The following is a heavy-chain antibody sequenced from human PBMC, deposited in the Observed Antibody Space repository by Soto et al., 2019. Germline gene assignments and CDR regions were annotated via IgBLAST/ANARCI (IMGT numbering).Heavy chain of an antibody. CDR2: IYYSGST. Sequence: SETLSLTCTVSGGSISSYYWSWIRQPPGKGLEWIGYIYYSGSTNYNPSLKSRVTISVDTSKNQFSLKLSSVTAADTAVYYCARDGEGNWLRGLVRGNWFDPWGQGTLVTVSS. J-gene: IGHJ5*02. CDR1: GGSISSYY. CDR3: ARDGEGNWLRGLVRGNWFDP. V-gene: IGHV4-59*01. D-gene: IGHD3-10*01.